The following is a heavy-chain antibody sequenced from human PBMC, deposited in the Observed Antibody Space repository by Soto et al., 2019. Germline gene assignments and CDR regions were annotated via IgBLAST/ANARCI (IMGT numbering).Heavy chain of an antibody. D-gene: IGHD3-3*01. Sequence: GASVKVSCKASGYTFTSYYIHWVRQAPGQGLEWMGIINPSGGSTSYAQKFQGRVTMTRDTSTSTVYMELSSLRSEDTAVYYCASAPLRFLQWLSRKHYYYYGMDVWGQGTTVTVSS. CDR3: ASAPLRFLQWLSRKHYYYYGMDV. CDR2: INPSGGST. V-gene: IGHV1-46*01. J-gene: IGHJ6*02. CDR1: GYTFTSYY.